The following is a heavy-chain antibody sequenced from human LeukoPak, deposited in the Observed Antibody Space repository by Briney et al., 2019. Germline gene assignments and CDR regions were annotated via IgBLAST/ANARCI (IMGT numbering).Heavy chain of an antibody. CDR1: GGSISSSSYY. Sequence: SETLSLTCTVSGGSISSSSYYWGWIRQPPGKGLEWIGSIYYSGSTYYNPSLKSRVTISIDTSKNQFSLTLSSVTAADTAMYVRQGGIYHHLTGRQWSFDTWGLGTLVIVSS. J-gene: IGHJ4*02. CDR2: IYYSGST. V-gene: IGHV4-39*01. CDR3: QGGIYHHLTGRQWSFDT. D-gene: IGHD3-9*01.